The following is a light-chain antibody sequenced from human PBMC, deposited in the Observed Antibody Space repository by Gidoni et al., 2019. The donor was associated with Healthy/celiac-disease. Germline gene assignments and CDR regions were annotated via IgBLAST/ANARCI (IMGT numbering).Light chain of an antibody. CDR2: AAA. J-gene: IGKJ4*01. Sequence: DIQMTQSPSSVSASVVDRVTITCRASQSISSWLAWYQQKPGKAPKLLIYAAASLQSGVPSRFSGSGSWTAFTLTISSLQPGDFATYYCQQAHIFPFTFGGGTKVEIK. CDR3: QQAHIFPFT. V-gene: IGKV1-12*01. CDR1: QSISSW.